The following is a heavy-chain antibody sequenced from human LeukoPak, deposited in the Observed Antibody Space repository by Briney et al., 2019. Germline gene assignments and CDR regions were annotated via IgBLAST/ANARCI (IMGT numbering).Heavy chain of an antibody. D-gene: IGHD6-13*01. CDR1: GYTFTGYY. CDR2: INPNSGGT. J-gene: IGHJ3*02. CDR3: ARLRSSWGFVFDI. V-gene: IGHV1-2*02. Sequence: ASVKVSCKASGYTFTGYYMHWVRQAPGQGLEWMGWINPNSGGTNYAQKFQGRVTMTRDTSISTAYMELSRLRSDDTAVYYCARLRSSWGFVFDIGGQGTMVTVSS.